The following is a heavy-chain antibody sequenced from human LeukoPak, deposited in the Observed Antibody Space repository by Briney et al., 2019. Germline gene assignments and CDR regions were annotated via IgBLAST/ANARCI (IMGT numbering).Heavy chain of an antibody. Sequence: SQTLSLTCAISGDSVSSNSAAWNWIRQSPSRGLEWLGRTYYRSKRYNDYAVSVKSRITINPDTSKNQFSLQLNSVTPEDTAVYYCARVEGYYYDSSGNFDYWGQGTLVTVSS. V-gene: IGHV6-1*01. CDR3: ARVEGYYYDSSGNFDY. CDR2: TYYRSKRYN. J-gene: IGHJ4*02. D-gene: IGHD3-22*01. CDR1: GDSVSSNSAA.